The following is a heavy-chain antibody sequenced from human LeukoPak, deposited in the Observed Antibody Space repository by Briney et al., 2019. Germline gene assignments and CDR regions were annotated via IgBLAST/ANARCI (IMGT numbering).Heavy chain of an antibody. CDR3: ARESHCSSTSCYLDY. CDR2: IIPIFGTA. Sequence: SVKVSCKASGGTFSSYAISWVRQAPGRGLEWMGGIIPIFGTANYAQKFQGRVTITADESTSTAYMELSSLRSEDTAVYYCARESHCSSTSCYLDYWGQGTLVTVSS. CDR1: GGTFSSYA. J-gene: IGHJ4*02. D-gene: IGHD2-2*01. V-gene: IGHV1-69*01.